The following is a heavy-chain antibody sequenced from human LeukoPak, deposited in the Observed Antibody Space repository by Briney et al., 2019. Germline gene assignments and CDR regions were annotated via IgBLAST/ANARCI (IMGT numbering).Heavy chain of an antibody. J-gene: IGHJ4*02. Sequence: SETLSLTCTVSGYSISGGYYWGWIRQPPGKGLEWIGSIFHSGSTYYNPSLKSRVTISLDTSKNQFSLKLSSVTAADTAVYYCARDWNRYAYWGQGTLVTVSS. CDR3: ARDWNRYAY. D-gene: IGHD1-1*01. V-gene: IGHV4-38-2*02. CDR2: IFHSGST. CDR1: GYSISGGYY.